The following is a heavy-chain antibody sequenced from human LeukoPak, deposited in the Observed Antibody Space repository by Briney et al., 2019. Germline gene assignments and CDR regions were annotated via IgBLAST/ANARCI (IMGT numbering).Heavy chain of an antibody. CDR1: GGSISSYY. V-gene: IGHV4-59*08. D-gene: IGHD3-22*01. CDR3: ARQKVSNDSLWFDP. J-gene: IGHJ5*02. CDR2: IYYSGST. Sequence: PSETLSLTCTVSGGSISSYYWSWIRQPPGKGLEWIGYIYYSGSTNYNPSLKSRVTISVDTSKNQFSLKLSSVIAADTAVYYCARQKVSNDSLWFDPWGQGTLVTVSS.